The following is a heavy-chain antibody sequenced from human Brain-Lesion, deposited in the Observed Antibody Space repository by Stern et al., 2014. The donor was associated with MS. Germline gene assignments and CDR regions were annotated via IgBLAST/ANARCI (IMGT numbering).Heavy chain of an antibody. J-gene: IGHJ6*02. D-gene: IGHD3-10*01. V-gene: IGHV4-4*02. CDR3: ARDPRRGGLSGYYHGMDV. Sequence: QLQLQESGPGLVKPSGTLSLTCAVSGASISNTQWWTWVRQSPGKGLEWIGEIYQSGSANHNPSLRSRVTISVDRSKNSFSLKLNSVTAADTAVYYCARDPRRGGLSGYYHGMDVWGQGTTVTVSS. CDR2: IYQSGSA. CDR1: GASISNTQW.